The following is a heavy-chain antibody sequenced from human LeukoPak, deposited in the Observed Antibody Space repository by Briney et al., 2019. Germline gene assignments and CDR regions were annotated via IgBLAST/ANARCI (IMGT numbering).Heavy chain of an antibody. D-gene: IGHD2-15*01. V-gene: IGHV1-69*02. CDR2: IIPVLGNT. J-gene: IGHJ4*02. Sequence: ASVKVSCKASGGITSADIISWVRQAPGQGLEWMGRIIPVLGNTDFAHKFQGRVTITADTSTRTVYMELSGLGSDDTAVYYCAKEGTSHSGGSYYSYWGQGTLVTVTS. CDR1: GGITSADI. CDR3: AKEGTSHSGGSYYSY.